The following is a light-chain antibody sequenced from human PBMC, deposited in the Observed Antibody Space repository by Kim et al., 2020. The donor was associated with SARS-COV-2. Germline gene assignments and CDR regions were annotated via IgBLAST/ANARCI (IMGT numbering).Light chain of an antibody. CDR3: QQYGSSPLYT. Sequence: EIVLTQSPGTLSLSPGERATLSCRASQSVSSSYLAWYQQKPGQAPRLLIYGASSRANGIPDRSSGSGSGTDFTLTISRLEPEDFAVYYCQQYGSSPLYTFGQGTKLEI. CDR2: GAS. J-gene: IGKJ2*01. CDR1: QSVSSSY. V-gene: IGKV3-20*01.